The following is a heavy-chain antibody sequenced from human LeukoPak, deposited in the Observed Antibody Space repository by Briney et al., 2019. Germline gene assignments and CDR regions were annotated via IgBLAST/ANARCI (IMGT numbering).Heavy chain of an antibody. CDR1: GGTFSSYA. V-gene: IGHV1-18*01. CDR3: ARDYRGQDYYYGMDV. J-gene: IGHJ6*02. Sequence: ASVKVSCKASGGTFSSYAISWVRQAPGQGLEWMGWISAYNGNTNYAQKLQGRVTMTTDTSTSTAYMELRSLRSDDTAVYYCARDYRGQDYYYGMDVWGQGTTVTVSS. CDR2: ISAYNGNT. D-gene: IGHD5-12*01.